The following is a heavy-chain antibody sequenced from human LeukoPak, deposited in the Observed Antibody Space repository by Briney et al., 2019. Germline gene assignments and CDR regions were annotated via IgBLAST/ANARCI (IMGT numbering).Heavy chain of an antibody. CDR2: IIPIFGTA. Sequence: EASVKVSCKASGYTFTSYGISWVRRAPGQGLEWMGGIIPIFGTANYAQKFQGRVTITADESTSTAYMELSSLRSEDTAVYYCASPGMDWNSGYFDYWGQGTLVTVSS. CDR1: GYTFTSYG. D-gene: IGHD1-7*01. V-gene: IGHV1-69*13. J-gene: IGHJ4*02. CDR3: ASPGMDWNSGYFDY.